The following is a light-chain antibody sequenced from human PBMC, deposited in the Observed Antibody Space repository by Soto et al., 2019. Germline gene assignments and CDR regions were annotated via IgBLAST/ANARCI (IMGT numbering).Light chain of an antibody. J-gene: IGLJ3*02. CDR2: GNS. Sequence: QSVLTQPPSVSGAPVQRVTISCTGSSSNIGAGYGVHWYQQLPGTGPKLLNSGNSNRPSGVPDRFSGSKSGTSASLAITGLQAEDEADYYCQSYDSSLSALFGGGTKVTVL. V-gene: IGLV1-40*01. CDR3: QSYDSSLSAL. CDR1: SSNIGAGYG.